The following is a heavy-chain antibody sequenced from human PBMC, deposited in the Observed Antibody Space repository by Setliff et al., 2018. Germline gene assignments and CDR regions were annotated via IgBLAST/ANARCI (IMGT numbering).Heavy chain of an antibody. J-gene: IGHJ4*02. Sequence: PGGSLRLSCAASGFTVSSNYMSWVRQAPGKRLEWVSVIYSDGSTYHADSVKGRFTISRDNSKNTLYLQMNSLRAEDTAVYYCVKGSSASRPYFFDYWGQGTVVTVSS. D-gene: IGHD2-2*01. CDR2: IYSDGST. CDR3: VKGSSASRPYFFDY. CDR1: GFTVSSNY. V-gene: IGHV3-66*01.